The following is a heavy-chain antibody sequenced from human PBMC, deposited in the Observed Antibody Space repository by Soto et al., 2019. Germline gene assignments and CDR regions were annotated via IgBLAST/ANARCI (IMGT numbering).Heavy chain of an antibody. Sequence: GGSLRLSCAASGFTFSSYAMSWVRQAPGKGLEWVSAISGSGGSTYYADSVKGRFTISRDNSKNTLYLQMNSLRAEDTAVYYCAKDLWFGELLQPSYYYYYGMDVWGQGTTVTVSS. J-gene: IGHJ6*02. CDR1: GFTFSSYA. D-gene: IGHD3-10*01. CDR2: ISGSGGST. V-gene: IGHV3-23*01. CDR3: AKDLWFGELLQPSYYYYYGMDV.